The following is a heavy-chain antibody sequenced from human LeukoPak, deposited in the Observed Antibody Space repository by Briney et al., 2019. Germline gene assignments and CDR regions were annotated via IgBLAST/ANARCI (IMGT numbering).Heavy chain of an antibody. V-gene: IGHV3-7*01. CDR3: ARDTAGYSSGWYRY. Sequence: GGSLRLSCAASGFSLSNYWMNWVRQAPGKGLEWVANIKQDGSEKNYVDSVKGRFTISRDNAKNSLILQMNSLRDEDTAVYYCARDTAGYSSGWYRYWGQGTLVTVSS. D-gene: IGHD6-19*01. CDR1: GFSLSNYW. CDR2: IKQDGSEK. J-gene: IGHJ4*02.